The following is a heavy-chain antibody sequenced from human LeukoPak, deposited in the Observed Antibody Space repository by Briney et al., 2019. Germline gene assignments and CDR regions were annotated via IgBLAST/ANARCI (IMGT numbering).Heavy chain of an antibody. CDR3: ARDSCGGDCLPGAFDI. V-gene: IGHV1-2*02. CDR2: INPNSGGT. Sequence: ASVKVSCKASGYTFTGYYMHWVRQAPGQGLEWMGWINPNSGGTNYAQKFQGRVTMTRDTSINTAYMELSRLRSDDTAVYYCARDSCGGDCLPGAFDIWGQGTMVTVSS. D-gene: IGHD2-21*01. J-gene: IGHJ3*02. CDR1: GYTFTGYY.